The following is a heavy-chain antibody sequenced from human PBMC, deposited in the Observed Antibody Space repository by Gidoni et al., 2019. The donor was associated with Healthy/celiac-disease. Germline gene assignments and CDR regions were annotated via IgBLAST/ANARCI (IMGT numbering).Heavy chain of an antibody. Sequence: QVTLNESGPVLVQPTETLTLTCTVSGFPLSNARMGVSWIRQPPGKALEWLAHIFSNDEKSYSTSLKSRLTIAKDTSKSQVVLTMTNMDPVDTATYYCARVRSRQYWYFDLWGRGTLVTVSS. V-gene: IGHV2-26*01. J-gene: IGHJ2*01. CDR1: GFPLSNARMG. CDR3: ARVRSRQYWYFDL. CDR2: IFSNDEK.